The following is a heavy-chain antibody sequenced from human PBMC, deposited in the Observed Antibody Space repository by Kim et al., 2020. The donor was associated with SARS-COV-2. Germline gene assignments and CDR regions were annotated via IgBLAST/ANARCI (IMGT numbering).Heavy chain of an antibody. J-gene: IGHJ5*02. CDR2: IYHSGST. CDR3: ASSSGWNRGWFDP. D-gene: IGHD6-19*01. V-gene: IGHV4-4*02. CDR1: GGSISSSNW. Sequence: SETLSLTCAVSGGSISSSNWWSWVRQPPGKGLEWIGEIYHSGSTNYNPSLKSRVTISVDKSKNQFSLKLSSVTAADTAVYYCASSSGWNRGWFDPWGQGTLVTVSS.